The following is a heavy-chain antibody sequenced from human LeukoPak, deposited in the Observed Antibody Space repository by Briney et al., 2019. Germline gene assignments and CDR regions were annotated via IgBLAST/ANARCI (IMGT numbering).Heavy chain of an antibody. V-gene: IGHV4-30-4*08. Sequence: SQTLSLTCTVSGGSISSGDYYWSWIRQPPGKGLEWIGYIYYSGSTYYNPSLKSRVTISVDTSKNQFSLKLSSVTAADTAVYYCAREGSITGTRDLDYWGLGTLVTVSS. CDR3: AREGSITGTRDLDY. J-gene: IGHJ4*02. CDR1: GGSISSGDYY. CDR2: IYYSGST. D-gene: IGHD1-20*01.